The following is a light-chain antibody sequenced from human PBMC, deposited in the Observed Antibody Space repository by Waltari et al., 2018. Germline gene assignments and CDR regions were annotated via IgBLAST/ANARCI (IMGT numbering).Light chain of an antibody. Sequence: QSALTQPASVSVSPGQSITISCTGTSSDVGFYNYVSWYQQHPGKAPKLMIYDVSERPSGVSNRFSGSKSGNTASLTISGLQAEDEADYYCNSYAGSSSWVFGGGTKLTVL. V-gene: IGLV2-14*01. CDR2: DVS. CDR1: SSDVGFYNY. CDR3: NSYAGSSSWV. J-gene: IGLJ3*02.